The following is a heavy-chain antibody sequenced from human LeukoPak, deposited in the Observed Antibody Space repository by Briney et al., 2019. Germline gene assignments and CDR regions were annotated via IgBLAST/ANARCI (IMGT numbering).Heavy chain of an antibody. CDR2: IYTSGTT. Sequence: GGSLRLSCAASGFIFNTKYMTWVRQPPGKGLECVSVIYTSGTTNYADSVKGRFTISRDNSKNTLYLQMNSLRAEDTAVYYCAKDLSRIAVAGTGCDYWGQGTLVTVSS. CDR3: AKDLSRIAVAGTGCDY. J-gene: IGHJ4*02. D-gene: IGHD6-19*01. V-gene: IGHV3-66*03. CDR1: GFIFNTKY.